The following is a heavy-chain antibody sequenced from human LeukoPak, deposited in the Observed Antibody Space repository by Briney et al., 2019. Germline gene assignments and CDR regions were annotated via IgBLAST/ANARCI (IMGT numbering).Heavy chain of an antibody. J-gene: IGHJ4*02. CDR1: GYSFPSYW. Sequence: RGESLKISCKGSGYSFPSYWITWVRQMPGKGLEWMGRIDPSDSYTNYSPSFQGHVTISADKSISTAYLQWSSLKDSDTAMYYCARSYSGYDYLDYWGQGTLVTVSS. CDR2: IDPSDSYT. D-gene: IGHD5-12*01. CDR3: ARSYSGYDYLDY. V-gene: IGHV5-10-1*01.